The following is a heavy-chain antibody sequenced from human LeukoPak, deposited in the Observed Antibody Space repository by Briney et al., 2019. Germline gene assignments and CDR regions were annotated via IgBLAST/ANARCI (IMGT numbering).Heavy chain of an antibody. CDR2: ISGGGDSA. V-gene: IGHV3-23*01. CDR3: AKDLSSGWYVSDY. J-gene: IGHJ4*02. Sequence: PGGPLRLSCAPSGFTLSNYAMHWVRQAPGKGLEWVSIISGGGDSAYYADSVKGRFTISRDNSRNTLYLQMNSLRAEDTAVYYCAKDLSSGWYVSDYWGQGTLVTVSS. CDR1: GFTLSNYA. D-gene: IGHD6-19*01.